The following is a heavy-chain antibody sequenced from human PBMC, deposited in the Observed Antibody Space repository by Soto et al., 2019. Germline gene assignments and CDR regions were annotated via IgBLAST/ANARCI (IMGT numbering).Heavy chain of an antibody. CDR1: GFTFSSYG. CDR3: PKTGAAMYSSGCYCCDY. D-gene: IGHD6-19*01. Sequence: PGESLKISCAASGFTFSSYGMHWVRQAPGKGLEWVAVISYDGSNKYYADSVKGRFTISRDNSKNTLYLQMNSLRDEDTAVYYCPKTGAAMYSSGCYCCDYWRQRTLFTASS. V-gene: IGHV3-30*18. CDR2: ISYDGSNK. J-gene: IGHJ4*02.